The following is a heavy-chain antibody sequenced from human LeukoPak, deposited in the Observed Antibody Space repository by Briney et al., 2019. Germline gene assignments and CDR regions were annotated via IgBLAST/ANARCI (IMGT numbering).Heavy chain of an antibody. CDR2: INADNGST. D-gene: IGHD3-10*01. J-gene: IGHJ3*02. CDR3: ARRDSGLDAFDI. CDR1: GYTFTTFG. Sequence: ASVKVSCKASGYTFTTFGITWVRQAPGQGLEWMGWINADNGSTNYAQNLQGRVTMTTDTSTSTAYMELRGLRSDDTAVYYCARRDSGLDAFDIWGQGTMVIVSS. V-gene: IGHV1-18*01.